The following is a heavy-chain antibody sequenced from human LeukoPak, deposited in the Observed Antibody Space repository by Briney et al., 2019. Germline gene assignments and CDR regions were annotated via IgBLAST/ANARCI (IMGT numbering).Heavy chain of an antibody. CDR3: AREVGQQLVFDWFDP. Sequence: GGSLRLSCAPSAFPFNGYWMSSVRQAPGKGLECVANINQDGSEKYYVDSVRGRFTISRDNAKNSLYLQMNSLRAEDTAVYYCAREVGQQLVFDWFDPWGQGTLVTVPS. CDR2: INQDGSEK. J-gene: IGHJ5*02. CDR1: AFPFNGYW. V-gene: IGHV3-7*03. D-gene: IGHD6-13*01.